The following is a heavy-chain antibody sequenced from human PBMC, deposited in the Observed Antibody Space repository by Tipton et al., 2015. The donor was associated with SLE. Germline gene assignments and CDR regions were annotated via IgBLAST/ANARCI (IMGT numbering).Heavy chain of an antibody. V-gene: IGHV3-30*02. J-gene: IGHJ3*02. CDR3: ARGEWAAFDI. CDR1: GFTFSIYG. CDR2: IRYDGSNK. D-gene: IGHD3-16*01. Sequence: SLRLSCAASGFTFSIYGMHWVRQAPGKGLEWVAFIRYDGSNKYYADSVKGRFTISRDNSKNTLYLQMNSLRAEDTAVYYCARGEWAAFDIWGQGTMVTVSS.